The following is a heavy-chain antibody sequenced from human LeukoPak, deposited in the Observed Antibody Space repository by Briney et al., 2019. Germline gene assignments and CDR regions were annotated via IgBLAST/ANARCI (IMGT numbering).Heavy chain of an antibody. CDR3: ARHRITMVRGVIEPGPFWY. V-gene: IGHV4-59*08. CDR1: GGSISSYY. D-gene: IGHD3-10*01. Sequence: SETLSLTCTVSGGSISSYYWSWIRQPPGKGLEWMGYIYYSGSTNYNPSLKSRVTISVDTSKNQFSLKLSSVTAADTAVYYCARHRITMVRGVIEPGPFWYWGQGTLVTVSS. J-gene: IGHJ4*02. CDR2: IYYSGST.